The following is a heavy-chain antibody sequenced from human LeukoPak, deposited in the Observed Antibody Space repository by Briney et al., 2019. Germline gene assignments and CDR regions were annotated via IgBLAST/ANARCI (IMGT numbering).Heavy chain of an antibody. J-gene: IGHJ3*02. CDR1: GFTFSSYA. D-gene: IGHD5-12*01. V-gene: IGHV3-30*04. Sequence: PGRSLRLSCAASGFTFSSYAMHWVRQAPGKGLEWVAVISYDGSNKYYADSVKGRFTISRDNSKNTLYLQMNSLRAEDTAVYYCARELVAHDAFDIWGQGTMVTVSS. CDR3: ARELVAHDAFDI. CDR2: ISYDGSNK.